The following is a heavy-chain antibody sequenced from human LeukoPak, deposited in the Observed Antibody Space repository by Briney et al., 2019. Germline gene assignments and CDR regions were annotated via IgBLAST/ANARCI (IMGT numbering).Heavy chain of an antibody. D-gene: IGHD3-10*01. J-gene: IGHJ3*02. Sequence: PSQTLSLTCTVSGGSISSGSYYWSWIRQPAGKGLEWIGRIYASGSTNYNPSLKSRVTISVDTSKNQFSLKLSSVTAADTAVYYCARASLASMVRGVIGAFDIWGQGTMVTVSS. V-gene: IGHV4-61*02. CDR2: IYASGST. CDR3: ARASLASMVRGVIGAFDI. CDR1: GGSISSGSYY.